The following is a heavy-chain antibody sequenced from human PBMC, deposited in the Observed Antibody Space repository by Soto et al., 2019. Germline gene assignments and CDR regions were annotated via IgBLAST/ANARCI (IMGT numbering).Heavy chain of an antibody. CDR3: ARVEPRYSSSSFDY. D-gene: IGHD6-13*01. J-gene: IGHJ4*02. CDR2: INPNSGGT. Sequence: ASVKVSCKASGYTFTGYYMHWVRQAPGQGLEWMGWINPNSGGTNYAQKFQGRVTMTRDTSISTAYMELSGLRSDDTAAYYCARVEPRYSSSSFDYWGQGTLVTVSS. CDR1: GYTFTGYY. V-gene: IGHV1-2*02.